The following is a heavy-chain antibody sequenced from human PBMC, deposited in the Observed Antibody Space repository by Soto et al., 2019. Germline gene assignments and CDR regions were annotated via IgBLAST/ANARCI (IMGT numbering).Heavy chain of an antibody. J-gene: IGHJ4*02. CDR3: AKPPEKQWLVSYFDY. V-gene: IGHV3-30*18. CDR1: GFTFSSYG. D-gene: IGHD6-19*01. Sequence: QVQLVESGGGVVQPGRSLRLSCAASGFTFSSYGMHWVRQAPGKGLEWVAVISYDGSNKYYADSVKGRFTISRDNSKTALYLQMNCLRAEDTAVYYSAKPPEKQWLVSYFDYWGQGTLVTVSS. CDR2: ISYDGSNK.